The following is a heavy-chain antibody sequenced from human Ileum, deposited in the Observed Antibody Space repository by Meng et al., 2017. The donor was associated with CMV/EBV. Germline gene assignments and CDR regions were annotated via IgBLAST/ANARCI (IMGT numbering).Heavy chain of an antibody. CDR1: GVSLNGYY. CDR3: ARVGKSFFGDLLPYYIDF. Sequence: SETLSLTCSVSGVSLNGYYWSWIRQTPGRGLEWLDNIFFSGRTDYNPSVMSRVSLSVDTSKRQFSLQLRSVTAADTAVYYCARVGKSFFGDLLPYYIDFWGQGVLVTVSS. V-gene: IGHV4-59*01. CDR2: IFFSGRT. D-gene: IGHD3-10*01. J-gene: IGHJ4*02.